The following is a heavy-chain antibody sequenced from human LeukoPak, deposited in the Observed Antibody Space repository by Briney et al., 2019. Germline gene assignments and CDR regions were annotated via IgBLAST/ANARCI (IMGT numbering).Heavy chain of an antibody. CDR1: GFTFSSYG. J-gene: IGHJ6*02. Sequence: GGSLRLSCAASGFTFSSYGMHWVRQAPGKGLEWVAVISYDGSNKYYADSVKGRFTISRDNSKNTLYLQMNSLRAEDTAVYYCAKETKVRGVIVYYYYYGMDVWGQGTTVTVSS. D-gene: IGHD3-10*01. V-gene: IGHV3-30*18. CDR2: ISYDGSNK. CDR3: AKETKVRGVIVYYYYYGMDV.